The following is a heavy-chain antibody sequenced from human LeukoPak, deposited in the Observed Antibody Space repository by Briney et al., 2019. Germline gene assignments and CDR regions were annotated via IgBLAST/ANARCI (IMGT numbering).Heavy chain of an antibody. V-gene: IGHV5-51*01. CDR2: INPGDSDT. D-gene: IGHD1-26*01. CDR3: ARSVELPYFDY. CDR1: GYRFTNYW. Sequence: GASLKISCKGSGYRFTNYWIGWVRQLPGKGLEWMALINPGDSDTRYRPPFQGQVTISADKSISTAYLQWSSLKASDTAMYYCARSVELPYFDYWGQGTLVTVSS. J-gene: IGHJ4*02.